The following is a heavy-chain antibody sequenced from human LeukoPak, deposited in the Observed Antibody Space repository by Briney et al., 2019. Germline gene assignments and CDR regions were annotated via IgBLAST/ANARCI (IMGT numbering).Heavy chain of an antibody. CDR2: ISSNGGST. Sequence: PGGSLRLSCAASGFSFITYAMHWARQAPGKGLEYVSAISSNGGSTYYANSVKGRFTISRGNSKNTLYLQMGSLRAEDMAVYYCARVSVGPDFDYWGQGTLVTVSS. D-gene: IGHD3/OR15-3a*01. V-gene: IGHV3-64*01. CDR1: GFSFITYA. J-gene: IGHJ4*02. CDR3: ARVSVGPDFDY.